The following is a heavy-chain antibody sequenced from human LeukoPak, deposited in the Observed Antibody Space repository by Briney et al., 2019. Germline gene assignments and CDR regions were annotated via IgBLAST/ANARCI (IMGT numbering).Heavy chain of an antibody. J-gene: IGHJ6*02. V-gene: IGHV1-69*04. CDR3: ARDLVGDSPDYYYGMDV. D-gene: IGHD4-17*01. CDR2: IIPIFGIV. CDR1: GGTFSSYA. Sequence: SVKVSCKASGGTFSSYAISWVRQAPGQGLEWMGRIIPIFGIVNYAQKFQGRVTITADKSTSTAYMELSSLRSEDTAVYYCARDLVGDSPDYYYGMDVWGQGTTVTVSS.